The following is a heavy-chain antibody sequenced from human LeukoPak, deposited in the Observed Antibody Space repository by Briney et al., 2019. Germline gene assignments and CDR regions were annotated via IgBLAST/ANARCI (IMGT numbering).Heavy chain of an antibody. Sequence: PGGSLRLSCAASGFTFSSYWMYWVRQAPGKGLVCASRINSDGSSTSYADSVKGRFTVSRDNAKNTLYLQMNSLRAEDTAVYYCARFRPPDAFDLWGQGTMVTVSS. V-gene: IGHV3-74*01. CDR1: GFTFSSYW. CDR3: ARFRPPDAFDL. J-gene: IGHJ3*01. CDR2: INSDGSST.